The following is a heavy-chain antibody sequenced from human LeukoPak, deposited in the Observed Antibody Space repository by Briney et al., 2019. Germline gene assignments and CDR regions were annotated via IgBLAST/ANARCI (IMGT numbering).Heavy chain of an antibody. J-gene: IGHJ4*02. Sequence: NHGESLKISCKGSGYSFTTYWISWVRQMPGKGLEWMGRIDPSDSYTNYSPSFQGHVTISADKSFSTAYLQWTSQKASDTAMYYCARHAKAYGSSCDYWGQGTLVTVSS. V-gene: IGHV5-10-1*01. D-gene: IGHD6-13*01. CDR1: GYSFTTYW. CDR3: ARHAKAYGSSCDY. CDR2: IDPSDSYT.